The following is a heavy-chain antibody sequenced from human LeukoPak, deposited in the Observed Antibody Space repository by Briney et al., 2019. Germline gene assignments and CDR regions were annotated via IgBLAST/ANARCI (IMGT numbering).Heavy chain of an antibody. CDR2: IYHSGST. J-gene: IGHJ5*02. Sequence: SSETLSLTCTVSGGSISSYYWSWIRQPPGKGLEWIGYIYHSGSTYYNPSLKSRVTISVDRSKNQFSLKLSSVTAADTAVYYCARDRWFDPWGQGTLVTVSS. CDR1: GGSISSYY. V-gene: IGHV4-59*12. CDR3: ARDRWFDP.